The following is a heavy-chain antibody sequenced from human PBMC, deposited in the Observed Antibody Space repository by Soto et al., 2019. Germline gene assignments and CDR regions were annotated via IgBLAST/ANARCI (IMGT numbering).Heavy chain of an antibody. Sequence: EVQLVESGGGLVQPGGSLRLSCAGSGFTFSTYSMDWVRQAPGKGLEWISYISGSGGTIYYADSVKGRLTVSRDNAKNSLYLQMSSLRDEDTAVYYCVRDAGSLGYWGQGTLVTVSS. CDR1: GFTFSTYS. J-gene: IGHJ4*02. V-gene: IGHV3-48*02. CDR3: VRDAGSLGY. CDR2: ISGSGGTI.